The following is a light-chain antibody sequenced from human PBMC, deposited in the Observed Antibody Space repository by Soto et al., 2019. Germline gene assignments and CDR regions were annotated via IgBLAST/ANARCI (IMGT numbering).Light chain of an antibody. Sequence: QPVLTQPPSVSGAPGQRVTISCTGSSSKIGAGYDVHWYQQLPGTAPKLLIYGNSNRPSGVPDRFSGSKSGTSASLAITGLQAEDEADYYCQSYDSSLSGSRVVFGGGTKVTVL. CDR2: GNS. V-gene: IGLV1-40*01. J-gene: IGLJ2*01. CDR3: QSYDSSLSGSRVV. CDR1: SSKIGAGYD.